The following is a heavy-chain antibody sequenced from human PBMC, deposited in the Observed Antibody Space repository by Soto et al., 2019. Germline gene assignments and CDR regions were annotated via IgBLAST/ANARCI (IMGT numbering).Heavy chain of an antibody. D-gene: IGHD3-16*02. V-gene: IGHV1-69*12. J-gene: IGHJ6*02. Sequence: QVQLVQSGAEVKKPGSSVKVSCKASGGTFSSYAISWVRQAPGQGREWMGGIIPIFGTANYAQKFQGRVTIPAYESTSTAYMELSSLRSEDTAVYYCERVQGIMITFGGVIASHYYYGMDVWGQGTTVTVSS. CDR2: IIPIFGTA. CDR1: GGTFSSYA. CDR3: ERVQGIMITFGGVIASHYYYGMDV.